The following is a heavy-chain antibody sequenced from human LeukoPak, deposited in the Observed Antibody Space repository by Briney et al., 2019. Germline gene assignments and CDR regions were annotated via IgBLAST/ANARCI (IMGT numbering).Heavy chain of an antibody. CDR1: GGSISSYY. V-gene: IGHV4-59*01. Sequence: SETLSLTCTVSGGSISSYYWSWIRQPPGKGLEWIGYIYYSGSTNYNPSLKSRVTISVDTSKNQFSLKLSSVTAADTAVYYCAGVRSYYYDSSGYDAFDIWGQGTMVTVSS. CDR2: IYYSGST. J-gene: IGHJ3*02. CDR3: AGVRSYYYDSSGYDAFDI. D-gene: IGHD3-22*01.